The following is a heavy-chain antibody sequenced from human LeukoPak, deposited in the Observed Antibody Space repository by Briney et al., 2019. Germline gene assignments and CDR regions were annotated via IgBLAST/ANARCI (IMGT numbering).Heavy chain of an antibody. CDR2: VNPNSDGT. CDR1: VYTFTDHY. Sequence: ASVKVSCKASVYTFTDHYIHWVRQAPGQGLEWVGWVNPNSDGTNSAQKFQDRLTMTRDTSISTVYLDLSRLRSDDTAVYFCARGHRGSYSGYSYSGIDVWGQGTTVIVSS. D-gene: IGHD1-26*01. J-gene: IGHJ6*02. CDR3: ARGHRGSYSGYSYSGIDV. V-gene: IGHV1-2*02.